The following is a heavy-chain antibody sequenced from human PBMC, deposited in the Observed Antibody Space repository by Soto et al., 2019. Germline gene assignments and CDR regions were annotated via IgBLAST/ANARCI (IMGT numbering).Heavy chain of an antibody. CDR2: IGTAGDT. Sequence: GGSLRLSCAASGFTFSSYDMHWVRQATGKGLEWVSAIGTAGDTYYPGSVKGRFTISRENAKNSLYLQMNSLRAEDTAVYYCARGVRGYSGYDLDYGMDVWGQGTTVTVSS. D-gene: IGHD5-12*01. CDR3: ARGVRGYSGYDLDYGMDV. V-gene: IGHV3-13*01. J-gene: IGHJ6*02. CDR1: GFTFSSYD.